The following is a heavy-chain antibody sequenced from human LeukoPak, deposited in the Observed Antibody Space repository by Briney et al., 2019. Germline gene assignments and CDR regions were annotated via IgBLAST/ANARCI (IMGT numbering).Heavy chain of an antibody. D-gene: IGHD5-18*01. CDR1: GYTFTGYY. Sequence: GASVKVSCKASGYTFTGYYMHWVRQAPGQGLEWMVWINPNSGGTNYAQKFQGRVTMTRDTSISTAYMELSRLRSDDTAVYYCARVGSYSYGYHYYYYYMDVWGKGTTVTVSS. J-gene: IGHJ6*03. V-gene: IGHV1-2*02. CDR2: INPNSGGT. CDR3: ARVGSYSYGYHYYYYYMDV.